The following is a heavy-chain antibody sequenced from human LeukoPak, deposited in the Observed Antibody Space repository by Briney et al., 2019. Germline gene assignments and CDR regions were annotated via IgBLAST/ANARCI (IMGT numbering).Heavy chain of an antibody. V-gene: IGHV4-4*07. D-gene: IGHD5-18*01. J-gene: IGHJ4*02. CDR2: IYTSGST. CDR3: ARGKGYSSAFDY. Sequence: SETLSLTCTVAGGSISSYYWSWIRQPAGKGLEWIGRIYTSGSTNYNPSLKSRVTMSVDTSKNQFSLKLSPVTAADTAVYYCARGKGYSSAFDYWGQGTLVTVSS. CDR1: GGSISSYY.